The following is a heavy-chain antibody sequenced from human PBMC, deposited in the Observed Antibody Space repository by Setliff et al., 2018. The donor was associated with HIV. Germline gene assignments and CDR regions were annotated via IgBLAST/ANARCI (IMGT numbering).Heavy chain of an antibody. J-gene: IGHJ6*02. D-gene: IGHD6-19*01. CDR1: GYSFDNYG. CDR3: ARLGSGWSDSYYYAMDV. CDR2: ISGNNANT. Sequence: ASVKVSCKTSGYSFDNYGLVWVRQAPGQGLEWMGWISGNNANTNYAQKFQDRLTMTTDTSTTTAYMELRRLKSDDTAAYFCARLGSGWSDSYYYAMDVWGQGTTVTVSS. V-gene: IGHV1-18*01.